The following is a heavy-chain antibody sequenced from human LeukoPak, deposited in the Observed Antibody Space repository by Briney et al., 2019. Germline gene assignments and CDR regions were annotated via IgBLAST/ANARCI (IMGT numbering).Heavy chain of an antibody. J-gene: IGHJ4*02. CDR3: ARKMYYFDY. CDR1: GFTFSSYG. Sequence: GRSLRLSCAASGFTFSSYGMHWVRQAPGKGLEWVAVIWYDGSNKYYADSVKGRFTIPRDNSKNTLYLQMNSLRAEDTAVYYCARKMYYFDYWGQGTLVTVSS. V-gene: IGHV3-33*01. D-gene: IGHD5-24*01. CDR2: IWYDGSNK.